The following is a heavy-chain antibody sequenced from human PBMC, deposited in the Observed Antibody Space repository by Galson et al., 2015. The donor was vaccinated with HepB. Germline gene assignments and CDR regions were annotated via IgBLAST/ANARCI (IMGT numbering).Heavy chain of an antibody. CDR3: ARENAYSGYGTFDY. CDR2: ISYDGSNK. V-gene: IGHV3-30-3*01. J-gene: IGHJ4*02. Sequence: SLRLSCAASGFTFSSYAMHWVRQAPGKGLGWVAVISYDGSNKYYADSVKGRFTISRDNSKNTLYLQMNSLRAEDTAVYYCARENAYSGYGTFDYWGQGTRVTVSS. CDR1: GFTFSSYA. D-gene: IGHD5-12*01.